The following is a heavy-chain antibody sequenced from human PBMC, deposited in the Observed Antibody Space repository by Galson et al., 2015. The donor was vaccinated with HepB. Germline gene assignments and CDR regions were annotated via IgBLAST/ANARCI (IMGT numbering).Heavy chain of an antibody. CDR3: ARAVDCTNGVCYFYYYYYMDV. CDR1: GYTFTTYG. Sequence: SVKVSCKASGYTFTTYGISWVRQAPGQGLEWMGWISAYNGNTNYAQKFQGRVTMTTDTSTSTAYMELRRLRSDDTAVYFCARAVDCTNGVCYFYYYYYMDVWGKGTTVTVSS. D-gene: IGHD2-8*01. V-gene: IGHV1-18*01. J-gene: IGHJ6*03. CDR2: ISAYNGNT.